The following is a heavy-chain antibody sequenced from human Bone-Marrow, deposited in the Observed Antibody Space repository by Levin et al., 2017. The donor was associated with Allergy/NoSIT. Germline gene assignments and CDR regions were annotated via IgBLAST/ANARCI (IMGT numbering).Heavy chain of an antibody. CDR1: GGTFSSYV. J-gene: IGHJ4*02. CDR2: IIPIFGSA. V-gene: IGHV1-69*13. D-gene: IGHD5-18*01. CDR3: ASRGRYSYEFDS. Sequence: SVKVSCKASGGTFSSYVINWVRQAPGQGLEWMGKIIPIFGSANYAQNFQGRVTITADESTSTAYMELSSLRSEDTAVYFCASRGRYSYEFDSWGQGTLVTVSS.